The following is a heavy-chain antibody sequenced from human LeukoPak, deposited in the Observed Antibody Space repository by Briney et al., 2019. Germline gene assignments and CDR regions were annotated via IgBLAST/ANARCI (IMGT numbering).Heavy chain of an antibody. D-gene: IGHD4-17*01. CDR3: ARPNGDYVGDYFDY. Sequence: GASVKVSCKASGYTFTSYSITWVRQAPEQGLEWMGWISAYNGNTNYAQKLQGRVTMTTDTSTSTAYMELRSLRSDDTAVYYCARPNGDYVGDYFDYWGQRTLVTVSS. CDR2: ISAYNGNT. V-gene: IGHV1-18*04. J-gene: IGHJ4*02. CDR1: GYTFTSYS.